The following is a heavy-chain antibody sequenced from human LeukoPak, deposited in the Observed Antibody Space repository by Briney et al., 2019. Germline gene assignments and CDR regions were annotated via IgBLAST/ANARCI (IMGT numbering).Heavy chain of an antibody. CDR2: IWYDGSNK. V-gene: IGHV3-33*01. CDR3: ARDMTYYYGMDV. CDR1: GLTFRNYG. Sequence: GGSLRLSCAASGLTFRNYGMHWVRQAPGKGLEWVAVIWYDGSNKYYADSVKGRFTISRDNSKNTLYLQMNSLRAEDTAVYYCARDMTYYYGMDVWGQGTTVTVSS. J-gene: IGHJ6*02. D-gene: IGHD3-16*01.